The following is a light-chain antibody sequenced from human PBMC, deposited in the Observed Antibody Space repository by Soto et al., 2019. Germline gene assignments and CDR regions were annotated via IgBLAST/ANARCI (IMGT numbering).Light chain of an antibody. CDR2: DVS. Sequence: SVLTQPASVSGSPGQSITISCTGTSSDVGGYNYVSWYQQHPGKAPKLMIYDVSNRPSGVSNRFSGSKSGNTASLTISGLQAGDEADYYCSSYTSSSTLGVFGGGTKLTVL. CDR1: SSDVGGYNY. CDR3: SSYTSSSTLGV. J-gene: IGLJ2*01. V-gene: IGLV2-14*01.